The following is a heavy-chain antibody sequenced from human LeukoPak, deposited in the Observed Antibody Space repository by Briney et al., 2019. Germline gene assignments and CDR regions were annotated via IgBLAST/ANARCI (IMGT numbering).Heavy chain of an antibody. CDR3: ARDSAIAAAALDY. Sequence: GGSLRLSCAASGFTFSAYWMNWVRQGPGKGLVWVARVDTDGSTVNYADSVKGRFTISRDNSKNTLYLQMNSLTPDDTAVYYCARDSAIAAAALDYWGQGTLVTVSS. V-gene: IGHV3-74*01. D-gene: IGHD6-13*01. CDR2: VDTDGSTV. J-gene: IGHJ4*02. CDR1: GFTFSAYW.